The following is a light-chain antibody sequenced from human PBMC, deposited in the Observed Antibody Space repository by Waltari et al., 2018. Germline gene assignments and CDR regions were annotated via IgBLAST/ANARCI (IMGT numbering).Light chain of an antibody. V-gene: IGLV2-14*03. Sequence: CYQHAPGKDPKIMISDFRKRPLGVPNRFSGSKSCNTASLTSSGLQAEDEADYYCSSYTSSSTLVFGGGTKLTVL. J-gene: IGLJ2*01. CDR2: DFR. CDR3: SSYTSSSTLV.